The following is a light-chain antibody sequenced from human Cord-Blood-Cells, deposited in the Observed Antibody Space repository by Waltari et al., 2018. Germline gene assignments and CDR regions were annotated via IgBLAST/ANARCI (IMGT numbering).Light chain of an antibody. J-gene: IGLJ3*02. CDR2: DVS. Sequence: QSALTQPASVSGSPGQSITISCTGTSSDVGGYNYASWYQQHPGKAPKLMIYDVSKRPSGVSNRFSGSKSGHTASLTISGLQAEDEADYYCSSYTSSSKVFGGVTKLTVL. V-gene: IGLV2-14*01. CDR3: SSYTSSSKV. CDR1: SSDVGGYNY.